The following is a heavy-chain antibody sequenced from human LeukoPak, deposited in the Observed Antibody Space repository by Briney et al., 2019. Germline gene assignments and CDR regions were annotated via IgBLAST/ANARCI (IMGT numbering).Heavy chain of an antibody. J-gene: IGHJ4*02. D-gene: IGHD4-11*01. Sequence: PGGSLRLSCVASGFTFSSYNMKWVRHAPGKGLEGFSSISSSSIYIYYADSVKGRFTISRDNAKSSLSLQMKSLRAKDPAVYYCARGHSNYGDYFDYWGQGTLVTVSS. V-gene: IGHV3-21*01. CDR3: ARGHSNYGDYFDY. CDR1: GFTFSSYN. CDR2: ISSSSIYI.